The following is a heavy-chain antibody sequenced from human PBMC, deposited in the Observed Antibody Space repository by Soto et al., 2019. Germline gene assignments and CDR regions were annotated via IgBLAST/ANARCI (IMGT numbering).Heavy chain of an antibody. CDR1: GYTFTCYY. CDR3: ARVPIFGVVTPDY. J-gene: IGHJ4*02. Sequence: QVQLVQSGAEVKKPGASVKVSCKASGYTFTCYYMHWVRQAPGQGLEWMGIINPSGGSTSYAQKFQGRVTRTRDTSTSTVYMELSSLRSEDTAVYYCARVPIFGVVTPDYWGQGTLVTVSS. D-gene: IGHD3-3*01. V-gene: IGHV1-46*01. CDR2: INPSGGST.